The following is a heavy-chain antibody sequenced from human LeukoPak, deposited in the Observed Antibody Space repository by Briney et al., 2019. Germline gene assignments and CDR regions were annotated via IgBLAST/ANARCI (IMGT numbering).Heavy chain of an antibody. CDR2: INPNSGGT. Sequence: ASVKVPCKASGYAFTGYYMHWVRQAPGQGLEWMGWINPNSGGTNYAQKFQGRVTMTRDTSISTAYMELSRLRSDDTAVYYCARVAWGTRGRYYDSSGGSFDYWGQGTLVTVSS. CDR3: ARVAWGTRGRYYDSSGGSFDY. D-gene: IGHD3-22*01. CDR1: GYAFTGYY. V-gene: IGHV1-2*02. J-gene: IGHJ4*02.